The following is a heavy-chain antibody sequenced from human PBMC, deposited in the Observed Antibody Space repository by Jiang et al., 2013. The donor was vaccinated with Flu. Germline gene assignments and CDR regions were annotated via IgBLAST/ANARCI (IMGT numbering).Heavy chain of an antibody. D-gene: IGHD1-26*01. Sequence: QLLESGGGLVQPGESLRLSCAGSGFTFSTYWMSWVRQAPGMGLEWVANIKEDGGKKYYVDSVKGRFSVSRDNAKNSLYLQMDSLRADDTAVYYCARLGQRQKLDYWGQGTLVTVSS. J-gene: IGHJ4*02. CDR2: IKEDGGKK. V-gene: IGHV3-7*03. CDR3: ARLGQRQKLDY. CDR1: GFTFSTYW.